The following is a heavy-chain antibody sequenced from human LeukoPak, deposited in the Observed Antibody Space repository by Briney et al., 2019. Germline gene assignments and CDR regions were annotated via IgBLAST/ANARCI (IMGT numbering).Heavy chain of an antibody. J-gene: IGHJ4*02. CDR3: ARDSASTPPDY. V-gene: IGHV3-33*01. Sequence: GRSLRLSCATSGFTFSSYGIHWVRQAPGKGMEWVAVVSNDGRNEYYADSVQGRFSISRDNSKNTVYLQMNSLRAEDTAVYYCARDSASTPPDYWGQGTLVTVSS. CDR2: VSNDGRNE. D-gene: IGHD1-26*01. CDR1: GFTFSSYG.